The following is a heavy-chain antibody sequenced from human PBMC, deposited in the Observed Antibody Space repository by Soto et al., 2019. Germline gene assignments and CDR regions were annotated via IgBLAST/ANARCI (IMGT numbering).Heavy chain of an antibody. CDR3: ARCDVDSNYVVSWFDP. D-gene: IGHD4-4*01. CDR1: GFTFSSYS. J-gene: IGHJ5*02. CDR2: ISSSSSTI. Sequence: EVQLVESGGGLVQPGGSLRLSCAASGFTFSSYSMNWVRQAPGKGLEWVSYISSSSSTIYYADSVKGQFTISRDNAKNSLYLQMNSLRAEDTAVYYCARCDVDSNYVVSWFDPWGQGTLVTVSS. V-gene: IGHV3-48*01.